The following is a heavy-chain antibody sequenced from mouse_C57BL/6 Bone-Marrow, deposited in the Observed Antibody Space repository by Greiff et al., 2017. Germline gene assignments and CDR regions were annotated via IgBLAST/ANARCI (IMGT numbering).Heavy chain of an antibody. CDR1: GYTFTSYW. Sequence: QVQLQQSGAELVMPGASVKLSCKASGYTFTSYWMHWVKQRPGQGLEWIGEIDPSDSYTNYNQKFKGKSTLTVDKSSSTAYMQLSSLTSEDSAVYYCARGWAGPFDYWGQGTTLTVSS. V-gene: IGHV1-69*01. D-gene: IGHD3-3*01. CDR3: ARGWAGPFDY. J-gene: IGHJ2*01. CDR2: IDPSDSYT.